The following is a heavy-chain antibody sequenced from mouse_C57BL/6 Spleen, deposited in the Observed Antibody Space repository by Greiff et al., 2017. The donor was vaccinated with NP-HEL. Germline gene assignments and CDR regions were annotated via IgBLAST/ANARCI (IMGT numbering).Heavy chain of an antibody. CDR1: GYTFTSYW. V-gene: IGHV1-72*01. D-gene: IGHD5-5*01. CDR2: IDPNSGGT. Sequence: QVQLQQPGAELVKPGASVKLSCKASGYTFTSYWMHWVKQRPGRGLEWIGRIDPNSGGTTYNEKFKSKATLTVDKPSSTAYMQLSSLTSEDSAVYYCAREDYPHAMDYWGQGTSVTVAS. CDR3: AREDYPHAMDY. J-gene: IGHJ4*01.